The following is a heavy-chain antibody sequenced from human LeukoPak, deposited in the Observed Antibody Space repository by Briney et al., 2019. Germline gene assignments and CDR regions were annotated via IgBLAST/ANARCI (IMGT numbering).Heavy chain of an antibody. V-gene: IGHV1-2*02. D-gene: IGHD4-17*01. CDR1: GYTFTNYY. CDR3: TRDLLGFATTPLSD. CDR2: INPNRGDT. Sequence: ASVKVSCKASGYTFTNYYIHWVRRAPGHGLEWMGWINPNRGDTNYAQKFRGRVTMTRDTSISTAFMELTRLTSDDTAVYYCTRDLLGFATTPLSDWGQGTLVTVSS. J-gene: IGHJ4*02.